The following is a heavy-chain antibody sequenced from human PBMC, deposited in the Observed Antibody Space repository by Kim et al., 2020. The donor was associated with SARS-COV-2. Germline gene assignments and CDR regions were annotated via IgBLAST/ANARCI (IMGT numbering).Heavy chain of an antibody. V-gene: IGHV4-31*03. Sequence: SEILSLTCTVSGGSISSDGYYWSWIRQYPGKGLEWIAYISYSGSTYYNPSLKSRVTMSVDTSKNQFSLKLYSVTAADTAVYYCARDRITGTTGGFDYWG. J-gene: IGHJ4*01. CDR1: GGSISSDGYY. D-gene: IGHD1-20*01. CDR2: ISYSGST. CDR3: ARDRITGTTGGFDY.